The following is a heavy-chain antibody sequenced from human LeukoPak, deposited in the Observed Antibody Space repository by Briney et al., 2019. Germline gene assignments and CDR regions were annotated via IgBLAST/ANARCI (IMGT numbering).Heavy chain of an antibody. CDR3: AKVATEAFYFDY. CDR1: RFSFSNYG. J-gene: IGHJ4*02. CDR2: ISSGGSTI. V-gene: IGHV3-48*03. D-gene: IGHD5-12*01. Sequence: QPGGSLRLSCAASRFSFSNYGMNWVRQAPGQGLEWVSYISSGGSTIYYADSVKGRFTISRDNAKNSLYLQMNSLRAEDTAVYYCAKVATEAFYFDYWGQGTLVTVSS.